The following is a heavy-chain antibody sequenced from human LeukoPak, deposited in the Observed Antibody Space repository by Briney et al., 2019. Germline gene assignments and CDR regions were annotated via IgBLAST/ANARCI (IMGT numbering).Heavy chain of an antibody. CDR3: ARFPYMDV. CDR2: ISSSSSAI. Sequence: PGGSLRLSCAASGFTFSSFGMNWVRQAPGKGLEWVSYISSSSSAIYYADSVKGRFTISRDNAKNSLYLHMNSLRAEDTAVYYCARFPYMDVWGKGTRSPSP. J-gene: IGHJ6*03. CDR1: GFTFSSFG. V-gene: IGHV3-48*04.